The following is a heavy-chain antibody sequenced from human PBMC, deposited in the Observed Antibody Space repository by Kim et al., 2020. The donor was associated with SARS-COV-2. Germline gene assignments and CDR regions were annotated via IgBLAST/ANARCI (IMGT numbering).Heavy chain of an antibody. CDR3: GKGGGMDV. Sequence: GGGSIYADSVKGRFTTSRDNPKNMLYLQMNSLRDEDTAVYYCGKGGGMDVWGQGTTVIVSS. CDR2: GGGS. D-gene: IGHD1-26*01. J-gene: IGHJ6*02. V-gene: IGHV3-23*01.